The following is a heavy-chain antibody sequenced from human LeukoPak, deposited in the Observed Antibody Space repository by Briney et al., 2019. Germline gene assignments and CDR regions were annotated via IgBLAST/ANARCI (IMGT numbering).Heavy chain of an antibody. D-gene: IGHD1-1*01. Sequence: PSETLSLTCTVSGGSISSYYWSWIRQPAGEGLEWIGRIYISGSTNYNPSLKSRVTMSVDTSKNQFSLKLSSVTAADTAVYYCARDRGTWNDDGFDYWGQGTLVSVPS. CDR1: GGSISSYY. J-gene: IGHJ4*02. CDR2: IYISGST. V-gene: IGHV4-4*07. CDR3: ARDRGTWNDDGFDY.